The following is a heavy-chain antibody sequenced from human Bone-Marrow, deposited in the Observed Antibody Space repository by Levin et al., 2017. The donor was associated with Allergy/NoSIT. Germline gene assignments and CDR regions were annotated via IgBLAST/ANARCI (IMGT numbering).Heavy chain of an antibody. CDR2: IIPIFGTA. J-gene: IGHJ6*02. Sequence: GGSLRLSCKASGGTFSSYAISWVRQAPGQGLEWMGGIIPIFGTANYAQKFQGRVTITAGESTSTAYMELSSLRSEETAVYYCARDVVVPAATYYYYGMDVWGQGTTVTVSS. CDR3: ARDVVVPAATYYYYGMDV. V-gene: IGHV1-69*01. CDR1: GGTFSSYA. D-gene: IGHD2-2*01.